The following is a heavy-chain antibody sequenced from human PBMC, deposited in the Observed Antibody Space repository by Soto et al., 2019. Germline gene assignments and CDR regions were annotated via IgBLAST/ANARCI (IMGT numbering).Heavy chain of an antibody. D-gene: IGHD4-17*01. CDR3: AKEYGRLDY. J-gene: IGHJ4*02. CDR2: ISSSSGYT. Sequence: GGSLRLSCAASGFTFSDYYMSWIRQAPGKGLEWISYISSSSGYTNYADSVKGRFTISRDNAKNSLYLQMNSLRAEDTAVYYCAKEYGRLDYWGQGTLVTVSS. CDR1: GFTFSDYY. V-gene: IGHV3-11*06.